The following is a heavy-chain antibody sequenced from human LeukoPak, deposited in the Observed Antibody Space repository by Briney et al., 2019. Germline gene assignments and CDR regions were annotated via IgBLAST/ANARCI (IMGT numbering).Heavy chain of an antibody. J-gene: IGHJ4*02. CDR3: AKDRSTNWYERYFVY. Sequence: PGGSLRLSCAASGFTFSSNAINWVRQAPGKGLEWVSCISASAGTTYYADSVKGRFTISRDKSKNTVFLQMNSLKAEDTAVYHCAKDRSTNWYERYFVYWVQPTLV. V-gene: IGHV3-23*01. CDR1: GFTFSSNA. CDR2: ISASAGTT. D-gene: IGHD1-1*01.